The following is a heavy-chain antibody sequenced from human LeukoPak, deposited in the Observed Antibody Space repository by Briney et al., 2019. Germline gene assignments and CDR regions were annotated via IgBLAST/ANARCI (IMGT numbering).Heavy chain of an antibody. CDR1: GGSISSYY. CDR3: AGGLGRDDCGGDCSIDY. D-gene: IGHD2-21*02. Sequence: SETLSLTCTVSGGSISSYYWSWIRQPPGKGLEWIGYIYYSGSTNYNPSLKSRVTISVDTSKNQFSLKLSSVTAADTAVYYCAGGLGRDDCGGDCSIDYWGQGPLVTVSS. J-gene: IGHJ4*02. V-gene: IGHV4-59*01. CDR2: IYYSGST.